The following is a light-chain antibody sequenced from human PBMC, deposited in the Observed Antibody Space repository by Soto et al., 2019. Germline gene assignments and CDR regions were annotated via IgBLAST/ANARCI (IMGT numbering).Light chain of an antibody. CDR3: SSYTSSSTLLYV. CDR1: SSDVGGYNY. Sequence: SALTQPASVSGSPGQSITISCTGTSSDVGGYNYVSWYQQHPGKAPKLMIYDVSNRPSGVSNRFSGSKSGNTASLTISGLQAEDEADYCSSYTSSSTLLYVFGTGTKVTVL. J-gene: IGLJ1*01. V-gene: IGLV2-14*01. CDR2: DVS.